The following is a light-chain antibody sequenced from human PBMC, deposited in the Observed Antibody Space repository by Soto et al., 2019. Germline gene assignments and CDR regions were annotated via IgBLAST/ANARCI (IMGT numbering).Light chain of an antibody. J-gene: IGKJ1*01. CDR1: QGISRY. Sequence: DIQMTQSPSSLSASVGDRVTITCRASQGISRYLAWYQQKPGKVPKLLIYAASTLQAGVPSRLSGSGSGTDFTLTISSLQPEDVPTYYCQKYYCAPQTFGQGTNVEIK. CDR2: AAS. V-gene: IGKV1-27*01. CDR3: QKYYCAPQT.